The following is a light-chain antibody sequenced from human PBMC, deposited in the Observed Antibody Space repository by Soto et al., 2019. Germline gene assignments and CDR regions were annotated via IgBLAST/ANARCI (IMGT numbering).Light chain of an antibody. CDR1: QSISSH. J-gene: IGKJ4*01. CDR2: DAS. CDR3: QQRPTWPLT. Sequence: EIVLTQSPATLSLSPGERATLSCRASQSISSHLAWYQQKPGQAPRLLIYDASNRATGIPVRFSGSGSGTAFTLTINSLEPEDFAVYYCQQRPTWPLTFGGGTKVENK. V-gene: IGKV3-11*01.